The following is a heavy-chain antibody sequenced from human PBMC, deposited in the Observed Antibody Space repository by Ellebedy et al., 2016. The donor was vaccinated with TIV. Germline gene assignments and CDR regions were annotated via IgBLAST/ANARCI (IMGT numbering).Heavy chain of an antibody. Sequence: SETLSLXCSVSGTSISNNHWNWIRQPPGKGLEWIGYVYFSERTQYNPSLKSRVSILVDTSKNQISLKLNSVTAADTAVYFCARHDRVDVWGQGTTVIVSS. CDR1: GTSISNNH. CDR2: VYFSERT. CDR3: ARHDRVDV. J-gene: IGHJ6*01. V-gene: IGHV4-59*08.